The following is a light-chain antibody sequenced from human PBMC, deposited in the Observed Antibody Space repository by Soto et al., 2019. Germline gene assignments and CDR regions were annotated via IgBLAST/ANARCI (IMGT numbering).Light chain of an antibody. CDR1: SSNIGSNY. V-gene: IGLV1-47*01. J-gene: IGLJ2*01. CDR3: AAWDDTLSGLV. Sequence: QSVLTQPPSVSGTPGQTVSISCSGRSSNIGSNYVYWYQQLPGTAPRLLMYRADQRPSGVPDRFSGSKSGTSASLAIGGLRSEDEADYYFAAWDDTLSGLVFGGGTQLTVL. CDR2: RAD.